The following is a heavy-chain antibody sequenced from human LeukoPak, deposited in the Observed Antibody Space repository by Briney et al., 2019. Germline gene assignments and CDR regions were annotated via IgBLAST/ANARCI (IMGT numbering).Heavy chain of an antibody. CDR3: AGSGYYRLGY. J-gene: IGHJ4*02. Sequence: PSETLSLTCAVYGGSFSGYYWSWIRQPPGKGLEWIGEINHSGSTNYNPSLKSRVTISVDTSKNQFSLKLSSVTAADTAVYYCAGSGYYRLGYWGQGTLVTVSS. D-gene: IGHD3-22*01. CDR1: GGSFSGYY. V-gene: IGHV4-34*01. CDR2: INHSGST.